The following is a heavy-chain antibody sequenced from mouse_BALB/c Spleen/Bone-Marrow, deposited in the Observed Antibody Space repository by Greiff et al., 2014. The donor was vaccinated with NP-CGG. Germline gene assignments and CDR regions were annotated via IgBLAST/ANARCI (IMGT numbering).Heavy chain of an antibody. Sequence: EVQGVESGGGLVKPGGSLKLSCAASGFTFSSYAMSWVRQTPEKRLEWVATISSGGSYTYYADSVKGRFTISRDTAKNTLYLQMSSLRSEDTAIYYCARQDYYGSSPHWYFDVWGAGTTVTVSS. D-gene: IGHD1-1*01. CDR2: ISSGGSYT. V-gene: IGHV5-9-3*01. CDR3: ARQDYYGSSPHWYFDV. J-gene: IGHJ1*01. CDR1: GFTFSSYA.